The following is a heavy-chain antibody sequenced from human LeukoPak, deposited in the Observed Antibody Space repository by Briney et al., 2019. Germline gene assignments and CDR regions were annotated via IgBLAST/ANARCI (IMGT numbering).Heavy chain of an antibody. J-gene: IGHJ4*02. CDR2: VFPRDGST. CDR3: AREVGATDN. CDR1: GYTFTSYF. V-gene: IGHV1-46*01. Sequence: ASVKVSCKASGYTFTSYFIHWVRQAPGQGLDGVGIVFPRDGSTTYSQKFKGRVTMTRDTSTSTVYMELTSLTSEDTAMYYCAREVGATDNWGQGTLVTVTS. D-gene: IGHD1-26*01.